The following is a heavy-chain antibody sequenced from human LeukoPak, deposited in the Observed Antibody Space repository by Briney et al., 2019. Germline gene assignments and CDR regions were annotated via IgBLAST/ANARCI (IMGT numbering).Heavy chain of an antibody. CDR2: IYYSGST. D-gene: IGHD3-22*01. Sequence: SETLSLTCAVYGGSFSGYYWSWIRQPPGKGLEWIGYIYYSGSTNYNPSLKSRVTISVDTSKNQFSLKLSSVTAADTAVYYCARESYYDSSGYYIDYWGQGTLVTVSS. V-gene: IGHV4-59*01. CDR1: GGSFSGYY. J-gene: IGHJ4*02. CDR3: ARESYYDSSGYYIDY.